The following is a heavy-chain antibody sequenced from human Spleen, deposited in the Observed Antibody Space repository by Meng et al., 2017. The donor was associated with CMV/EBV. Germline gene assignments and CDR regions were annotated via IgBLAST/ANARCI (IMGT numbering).Heavy chain of an antibody. V-gene: IGHV3-53*01. CDR1: GFTFNSYA. Sequence: GGSLRLSCAASGFTFNSYAMTWVRQAPGKGLEWVSVIYSGGSTYYADSVKGRFTISRDSSKNTLSLQMNSLRAEDTAVYYCASGALRPWSDFWGQGTTVTVSS. CDR2: IYSGGST. CDR3: ASGALRPWSDF. D-gene: IGHD3-3*01. J-gene: IGHJ6*02.